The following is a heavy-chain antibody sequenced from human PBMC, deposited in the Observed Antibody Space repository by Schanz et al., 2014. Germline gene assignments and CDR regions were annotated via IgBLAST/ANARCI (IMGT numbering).Heavy chain of an antibody. CDR3: ARDGYRNGRPFDH. CDR1: GFTFSDYY. J-gene: IGHJ4*02. CDR2: INGGGETT. D-gene: IGHD5-18*01. V-gene: IGHV3-11*04. Sequence: QVHLVESGGGLVKPGGSLRLSCAASGFTFSDYYMTWIRQAPGKGLEWVSYINGGGETTYYADSVRGRFTISRGNSKNTLYLEMNSLRPDDTAVYYCARDGYRNGRPFDHWGQGTRVTVSA.